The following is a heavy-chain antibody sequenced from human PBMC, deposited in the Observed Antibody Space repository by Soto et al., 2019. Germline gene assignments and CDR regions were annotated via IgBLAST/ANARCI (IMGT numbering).Heavy chain of an antibody. CDR1: GYTFTDYY. CDR2: IDPSGGST. CDR3: AREGGRRNYYDSSGYFFDY. J-gene: IGHJ4*02. Sequence: QVQLVQSGAEVKKPGASVKVSCKASGYTFTDYYIHWVRQAPGQGLEWVGIIDPSGGSTSYGQNFQDRVTMIRDTSASTVYMELRNLRSEDTAVYYCAREGGRRNYYDSSGYFFDYWGQGTLATVSS. V-gene: IGHV1-46*01. D-gene: IGHD3-22*01.